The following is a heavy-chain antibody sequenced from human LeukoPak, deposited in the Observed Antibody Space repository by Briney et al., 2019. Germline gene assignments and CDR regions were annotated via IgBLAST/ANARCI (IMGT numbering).Heavy chain of an antibody. CDR3: AKDRAVAGYPNAFDI. CDR2: IKQDGSEK. J-gene: IGHJ3*02. V-gene: IGHV3-7*03. D-gene: IGHD6-19*01. Sequence: GGSLRLSCAASGFTFSSYWMSWVRQAPGKGLEWVANIKQDGSEKYYVDSVKGRFTISRDNSKNTLYLQMNSLRAEDTAVYYCAKDRAVAGYPNAFDIWGQGTMATVSS. CDR1: GFTFSSYW.